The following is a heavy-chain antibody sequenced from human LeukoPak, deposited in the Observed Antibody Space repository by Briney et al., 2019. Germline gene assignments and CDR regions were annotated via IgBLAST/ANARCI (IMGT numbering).Heavy chain of an antibody. CDR3: AKSGGTSARNFDWT. Sequence: GGSLRLSCAASGFTFSSYGMHCVRQAPGKGLEWISVIYNDGITYYADSVKGRFTISRDNSKNTLYLQMNSLRAEDTAVYYCAKSGGTSARNFDWTWGQGILVTVSS. CDR1: GFTFSSYG. V-gene: IGHV3-NL1*01. D-gene: IGHD3-9*01. J-gene: IGHJ4*02. CDR2: IYNDGIT.